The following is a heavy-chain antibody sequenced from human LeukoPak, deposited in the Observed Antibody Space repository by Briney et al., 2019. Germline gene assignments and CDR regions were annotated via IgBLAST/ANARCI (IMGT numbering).Heavy chain of an antibody. Sequence: SETLSLTCTVSGGSISSYYWSWIRQPPGKGLEWIGYIYNIGSTNYNPSLKSRATISVDTPKNQFSLKLSSVTAADTAVYYCARVGTSIAALGRFDPWGQGTLVTVSS. V-gene: IGHV4-59*01. CDR2: IYNIGST. CDR3: ARVGTSIAALGRFDP. J-gene: IGHJ5*02. D-gene: IGHD6-6*01. CDR1: GGSISSYY.